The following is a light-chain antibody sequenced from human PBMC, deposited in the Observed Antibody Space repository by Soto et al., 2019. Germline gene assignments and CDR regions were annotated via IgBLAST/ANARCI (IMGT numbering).Light chain of an antibody. V-gene: IGLV2-8*01. Sequence: QSVLTQPPSASGSPGQSVTISCTGTSSDVGGYNYVSWYQQHPGKAPKLMIYEVSKRPSGVPDRFSGSKSGNTASLTVSGLQAEDEADYYCSSYAGSNWWVFGTGTKLT. CDR1: SSDVGGYNY. CDR3: SSYAGSNWWV. CDR2: EVS. J-gene: IGLJ1*01.